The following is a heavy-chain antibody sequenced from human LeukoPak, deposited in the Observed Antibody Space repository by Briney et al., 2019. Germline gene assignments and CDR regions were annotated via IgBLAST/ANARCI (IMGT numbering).Heavy chain of an antibody. J-gene: IGHJ4*02. CDR1: GGSISSGDRY. D-gene: IGHD5-18*01. CDR2: IYTTGNT. CDR3: ARDSYSYGYGGFDY. V-gene: IGHV4-30-4*01. Sequence: SQTLSLTCTVSGGSISSGDRYWSWIRQSPGKGLEWIGYIYTTGNTYYNPSLKSRVIISVDTSKNKFYLELNSVTAADTAVYYCARDSYSYGYGGFDYWGQGILVTVSS.